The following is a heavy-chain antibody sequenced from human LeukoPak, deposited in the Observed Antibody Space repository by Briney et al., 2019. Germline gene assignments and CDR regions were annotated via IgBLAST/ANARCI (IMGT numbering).Heavy chain of an antibody. J-gene: IGHJ4*02. CDR1: GFTFRDYG. V-gene: IGHV3-23*01. D-gene: IGHD3-22*01. CDR2: ISGSGGST. Sequence: PGGTLRLSCAASGFTFRDYGMSWVRQAPGKGLEWVSAISGSGGSTYYADSVKGRFTISRDNSKNTLYLQMNSLRAEDTAVYYCAKDVRYYDSSGYSYYFDYWGQGTLVTVSS. CDR3: AKDVRYYDSSGYSYYFDY.